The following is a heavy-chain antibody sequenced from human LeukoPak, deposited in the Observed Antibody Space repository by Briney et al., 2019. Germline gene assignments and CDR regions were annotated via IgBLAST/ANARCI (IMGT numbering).Heavy chain of an antibody. Sequence: GGSLRLSCAASGFTFDDYAMHWVRQAPGKGLEWVSLITGDGGSAYFADSVQGRFTISRDNAKNSVFLQMNSLRAEDTAVYYCARGRLFTSSPAPAPFDSWGQGTLVTVSS. J-gene: IGHJ4*02. CDR3: ARGRLFTSSPAPAPFDS. V-gene: IGHV3-43*02. CDR2: ITGDGGSA. D-gene: IGHD2-2*01. CDR1: GFTFDDYA.